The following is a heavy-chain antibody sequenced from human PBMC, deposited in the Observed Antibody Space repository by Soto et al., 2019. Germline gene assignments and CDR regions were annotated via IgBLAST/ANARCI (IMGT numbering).Heavy chain of an antibody. CDR2: INPRGETR. D-gene: IGHD1-1*01. J-gene: IGHJ4*01. V-gene: IGHV3-11*01. CDR3: ARSGLTSIEILDY. CDR1: GFPFSDYY. Sequence: PGGSLRLSCAASGFPFSDYYMNLIRQAPGQGLEWLSFINPRGETRYIADSIRGRFTFSRDNARRSLYVQMNSLRAEDTAVYYCARSGLTSIEILDYWGHGNLVAVSS.